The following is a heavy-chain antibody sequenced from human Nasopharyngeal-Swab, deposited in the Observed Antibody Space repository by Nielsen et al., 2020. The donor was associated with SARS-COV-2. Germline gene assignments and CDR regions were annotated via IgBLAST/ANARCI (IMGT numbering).Heavy chain of an antibody. CDR2: IWYDGSNK. Sequence: VRQAPGKGLEWVAVIWYDGSNKYYADSVKGRFTISRDNSKNTLYLQMNSLRAEDTAVYYCARNGTTYYDFWSGYYYYFDYWGQGTLVTVSS. V-gene: IGHV3-33*01. CDR3: ARNGTTYYDFWSGYYYYFDY. J-gene: IGHJ4*02. D-gene: IGHD3-3*01.